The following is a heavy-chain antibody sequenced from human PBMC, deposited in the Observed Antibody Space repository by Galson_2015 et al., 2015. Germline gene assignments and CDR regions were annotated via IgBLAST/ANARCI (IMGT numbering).Heavy chain of an antibody. CDR1: GFSFKDYA. CDR2: ITWNSGTL. D-gene: IGHD2-21*02. CDR3: AKGDLLHDAFDI. J-gene: IGHJ3*02. Sequence: SLRLSCAASGFSFKDYAMHWVRQAPGKGLEWVSGITWNSGTLAYADSVKDRFTISRDNAKISLYLQMNSLRAEDTALYYCAKGDLLHDAFDIWGQGTMVTVSS. V-gene: IGHV3-9*01.